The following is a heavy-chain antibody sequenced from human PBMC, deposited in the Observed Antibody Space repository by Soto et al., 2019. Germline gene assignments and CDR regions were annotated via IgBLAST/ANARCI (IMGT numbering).Heavy chain of an antibody. V-gene: IGHV1-18*04. CDR2: INPYNGNT. Sequence: ASVKVSCKASGYSFINYGISWVRQAPGQGLEWMGWINPYNGNTNYAQKAQGRVTMTTDTSTSTAYMELKSLRSDDTAVYNCARVPTDSSGYYKYYFDYWGQGTLVTVSS. CDR3: ARVPTDSSGYYKYYFDY. CDR1: GYSFINYG. J-gene: IGHJ4*02. D-gene: IGHD3-22*01.